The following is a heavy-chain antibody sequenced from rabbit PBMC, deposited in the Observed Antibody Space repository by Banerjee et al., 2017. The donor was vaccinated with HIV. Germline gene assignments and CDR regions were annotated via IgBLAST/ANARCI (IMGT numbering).Heavy chain of an antibody. D-gene: IGHD1-1*01. J-gene: IGHJ4*01. Sequence: QEQLEESGGDLVKPEGSLTLTCTASGFSFNSSYYIYWVRQAPGKGLEWIACIYAGSAGNTYYASWAKGRFTISKTSSTTVTLQMTSLTAADTATYFCARDLTGVIGWNFNLWGPGTLVTVS. CDR2: IYAGSAGNT. CDR1: GFSFNSSYY. V-gene: IGHV1S45*01. CDR3: ARDLTGVIGWNFNL.